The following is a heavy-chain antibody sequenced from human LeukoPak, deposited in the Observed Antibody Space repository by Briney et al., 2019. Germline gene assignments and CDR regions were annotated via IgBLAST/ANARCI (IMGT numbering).Heavy chain of an antibody. D-gene: IGHD2-21*02. CDR3: ARWWSSCGGGCYFVSDY. Sequence: GASVKVSCKASGYTFTSYGISWVRQAPGQGLEWMGWISAYNGNTNYAQKLQGRVTMTTDTSTSTAYMELRSLRSDDTAVYYCARWWSSCGGGCYFVSDYWGQGTLVTVSS. CDR2: ISAYNGNT. CDR1: GYTFTSYG. J-gene: IGHJ4*02. V-gene: IGHV1-18*04.